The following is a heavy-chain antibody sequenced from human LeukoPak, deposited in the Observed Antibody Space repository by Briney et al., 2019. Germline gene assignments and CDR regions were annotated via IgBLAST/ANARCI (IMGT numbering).Heavy chain of an antibody. J-gene: IGHJ3*02. Sequence: ASVKVSCKLSGYTFTTYVINRVRQATGPGLEGMGWMNPNSVNTGYAQKLHARVTMTRNTSISTAYMELSSLRSEATVVYYGAFLFDRFDAAFDIWGQGKMVTVSS. CDR3: AFLFDRFDAAFDI. D-gene: IGHD2/OR15-2a*01. CDR2: MNPNSVNT. CDR1: GYTFTTYV. V-gene: IGHV1-8*01.